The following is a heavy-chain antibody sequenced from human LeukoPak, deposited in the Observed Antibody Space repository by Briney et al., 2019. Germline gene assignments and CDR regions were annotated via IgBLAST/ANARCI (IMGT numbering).Heavy chain of an antibody. CDR1: GYTCTGCY. CDR3: ARPRGFWSGPDAFDI. CDR2: INPNSGGT. V-gene: IGHV1-2*02. D-gene: IGHD3-3*01. Sequence: ASENVSFKGSGYTCTGCYFHWGRHGPGPGLGLLGLINPNSGGTNYAQNQGRVTMTRDTSISTAYMELSRLRSDDTAVYYCARPRGFWSGPDAFDIWGQGTMVTVSS. J-gene: IGHJ3*02.